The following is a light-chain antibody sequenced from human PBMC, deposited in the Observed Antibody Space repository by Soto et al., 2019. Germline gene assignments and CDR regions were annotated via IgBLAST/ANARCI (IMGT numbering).Light chain of an antibody. J-gene: IGKJ4*01. CDR2: DAS. Sequence: DIQMTQSPSSLSASVGDRVTITCRASQSISSYLNWYQQKPGKAPKLLIYDASSLESGVPSRFSGSGSGTEFTLTISSLQPDDFATYYCQQYNSSPLTFGGGTKVDI. CDR1: QSISSY. V-gene: IGKV1-5*01. CDR3: QQYNSSPLT.